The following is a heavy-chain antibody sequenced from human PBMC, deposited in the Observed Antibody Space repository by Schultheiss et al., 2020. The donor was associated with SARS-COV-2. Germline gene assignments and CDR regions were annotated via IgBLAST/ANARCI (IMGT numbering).Heavy chain of an antibody. D-gene: IGHD3-22*01. V-gene: IGHV3-53*05. CDR3: AKFPTDSSGYAI. Sequence: GGSLRLSCAASGFTVSSNYMSWVRQAPGKGLEWVSVIYSGGSTYYADSVKGRFTISRDNSKNTLYLQMNSLRAEDTAVYYCAKFPTDSSGYAIWGQGTLVTVSS. J-gene: IGHJ4*02. CDR2: IYSGGST. CDR1: GFTVSSNY.